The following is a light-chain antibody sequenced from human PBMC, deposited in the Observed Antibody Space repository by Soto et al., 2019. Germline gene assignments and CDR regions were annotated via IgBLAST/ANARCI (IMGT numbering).Light chain of an antibody. J-gene: IGKJ1*01. Sequence: DIVMTQSPLSLPVTPGEPASISCRSSQSLLQRNGKNRLEWYLQKPGQSPQLLIYMGSNRASGVPYRFSGSGSGADFTLKISRVEAEDVGVYYCMQSLQAPLTFGQGTKVEIK. CDR1: QSLLQRNGKNR. V-gene: IGKV2-28*01. CDR3: MQSLQAPLT. CDR2: MGS.